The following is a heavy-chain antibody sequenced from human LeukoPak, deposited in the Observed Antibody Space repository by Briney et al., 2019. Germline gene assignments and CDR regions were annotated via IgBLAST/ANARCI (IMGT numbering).Heavy chain of an antibody. CDR1: GYTFTSYG. V-gene: IGHV1-18*01. CDR2: IGAYNGNK. Sequence: GSVKVSCKASGYTFTSYGISWVRQAPGQGLEWMGWIGAYNGNKTYAQNLQGRVTMTTDTSTSTAYMELRSLRSDDTAVYYCARDRGYYGSDLWGQGSLVTVSS. CDR3: ARDRGYYGSDL. J-gene: IGHJ4*02. D-gene: IGHD3-10*01.